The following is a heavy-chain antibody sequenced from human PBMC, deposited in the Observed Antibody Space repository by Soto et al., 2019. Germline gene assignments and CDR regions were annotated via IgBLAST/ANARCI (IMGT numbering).Heavy chain of an antibody. D-gene: IGHD1-26*01. CDR1: GYTFTRYA. CDR3: PREEVEPSYPFDF. CDR2: INAGNGDT. Sequence: QVHLVQSGAEVEKPGASVKVSCKASGYTFTRYALHWVRQAPGQSLEYMGWINAGNGDTGHPQKFQGRVTITRDPPATTVYLELNSLTSEDSAVFSCPREEVEPSYPFDFWGRGTVVVVSS. V-gene: IGHV1-3*01. J-gene: IGHJ3*01.